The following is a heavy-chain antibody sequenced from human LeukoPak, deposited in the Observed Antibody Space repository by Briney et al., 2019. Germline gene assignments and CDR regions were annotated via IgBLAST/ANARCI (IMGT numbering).Heavy chain of an antibody. J-gene: IGHJ4*02. CDR2: INPKSGDT. Sequence: ASVKVSCKASGYTFTDYYLFWVRQAPGHGLEWMAWINPKSGDTRFAQRFDGRVTLTRDTPLSTVYMELNSLTSDDTAIYYCSREDYWGQGTLVTVSS. CDR1: GYTFTDYY. CDR3: SREDY. V-gene: IGHV1-2*02.